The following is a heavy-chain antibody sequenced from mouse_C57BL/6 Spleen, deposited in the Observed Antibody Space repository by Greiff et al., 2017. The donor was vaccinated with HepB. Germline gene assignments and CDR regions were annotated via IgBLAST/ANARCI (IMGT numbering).Heavy chain of an antibody. CDR2: IWSDGST. CDR3: ARHAEGYYGYFDV. D-gene: IGHD2-2*01. Sequence: QVQLKESGPGLVAPSQSLSITCTVSGFSLTSYGVHWVRQPPGKGLEWLVVIWSDGSTTYNSALKSRLSISKDNSKSQDFLKMNSLQTDDTAMYYCARHAEGYYGYFDVWGTGTTVTVAS. V-gene: IGHV2-6-1*01. CDR1: GFSLTSYG. J-gene: IGHJ1*03.